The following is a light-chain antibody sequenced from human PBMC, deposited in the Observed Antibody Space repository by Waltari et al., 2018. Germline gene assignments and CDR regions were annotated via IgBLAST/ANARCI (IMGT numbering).Light chain of an antibody. V-gene: IGLV2-23*02. Sequence: QSALTQPASVSGSPGQSVPIPCTGASSDRVRYDIVSWYQQHPGNAPKLIICDVSKRPSGVSDRFSGSKSGDTASLTISGLQFEDEADYYCCSYAGNYIWVFGGGTRLTVL. CDR1: SSDRVRYDI. J-gene: IGLJ3*02. CDR2: DVS. CDR3: CSYAGNYIWV.